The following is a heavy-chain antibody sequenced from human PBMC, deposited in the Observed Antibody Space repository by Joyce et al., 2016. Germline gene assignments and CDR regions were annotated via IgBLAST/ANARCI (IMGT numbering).Heavy chain of an antibody. CDR3: ARAPDC. CDR1: GGSISSGAYS. CDR2: IFQNGST. V-gene: IGHV4-30-2*01. Sequence: QLQLQESGSRLVKPSQTLSLPCAVSGGSISSGAYSWSWIRQPPGMGLEWIGDIFQNGSTYNSPSIKGRVNITIDRSKNSFSLKLNSLTAADTAVYYCARAPDCWGQGTLVAVSS. J-gene: IGHJ4*02.